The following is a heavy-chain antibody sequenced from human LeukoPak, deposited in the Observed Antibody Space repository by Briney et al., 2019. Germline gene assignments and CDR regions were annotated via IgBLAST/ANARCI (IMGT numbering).Heavy chain of an antibody. Sequence: ASVKVSCKGSEYTFTSYYMHWVRQAPGQGLEWMGILNPSGGSTSYAQKFQGRVTMTRDMSTSTVYMELRSLRSDDTAVYYCARGLAPKYYYDTSGSQGDAFDIWGQGTMVTVSS. D-gene: IGHD3-22*01. CDR2: LNPSGGST. CDR1: EYTFTSYY. V-gene: IGHV1-46*01. CDR3: ARGLAPKYYYDTSGSQGDAFDI. J-gene: IGHJ3*02.